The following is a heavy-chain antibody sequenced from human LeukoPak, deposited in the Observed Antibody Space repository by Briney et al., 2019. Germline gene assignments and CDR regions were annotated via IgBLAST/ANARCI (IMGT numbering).Heavy chain of an antibody. CDR3: ARVNDCRPSSCFSRWFDP. Sequence: SETLSLTCTVSGGSISSDNFYWGWIRQPPRKGLEWIGSVYYDGSPHYTPSLTSRVTVSVDRSKNQFSLNLNSVTAADTAVYYCARVNDCRPSSCFSRWFDPWGQGTLVTVSS. J-gene: IGHJ5*02. D-gene: IGHD1-1*01. V-gene: IGHV4-39*07. CDR1: GGSISSDNFY. CDR2: VYYDGSP.